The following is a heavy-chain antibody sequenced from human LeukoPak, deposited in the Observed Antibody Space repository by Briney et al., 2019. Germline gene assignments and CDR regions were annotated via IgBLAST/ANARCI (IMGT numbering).Heavy chain of an antibody. J-gene: IGHJ5*02. CDR1: GGSISSGGYY. V-gene: IGHV4-31*03. CDR3: ARSGGSDTQFDP. D-gene: IGHD2-2*02. Sequence: SQTLSLTCTVSGGSISSGGYYWSWIRQHPGKGLEWIGYIYYSGSTYYNPSLKSRVTISVDTSKNQFSLKRSSVTAADTAVYYCARSGGSDTQFDPWGQGTLVTVSS. CDR2: IYYSGST.